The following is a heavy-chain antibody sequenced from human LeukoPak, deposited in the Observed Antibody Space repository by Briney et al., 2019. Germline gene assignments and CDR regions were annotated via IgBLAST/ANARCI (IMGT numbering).Heavy chain of an antibody. V-gene: IGHV3-53*01. J-gene: IGHJ5*02. Sequence: PGGSLRLSCAASGFSFSSYNMNWVRQTPGKGLEWVSVIYSGGSTYYADSVKGRFTISRDNSKNTLFLQMNSQRAEDTAVYYCARARGYTYGYNWFDPWGQGTLVTVSS. CDR2: IYSGGST. CDR1: GFSFSSYN. CDR3: ARARGYTYGYNWFDP. D-gene: IGHD5-18*01.